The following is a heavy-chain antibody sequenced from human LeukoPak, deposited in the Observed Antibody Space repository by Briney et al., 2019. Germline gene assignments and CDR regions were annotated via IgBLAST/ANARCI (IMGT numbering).Heavy chain of an antibody. CDR3: ARGGDGYNSDY. CDR1: GFTVSSNY. J-gene: IGHJ4*02. D-gene: IGHD5-24*01. CDR2: IYSGGST. Sequence: TGGSLRLSCAASGFTVSSNYMSWVRQAPGKGLEWVSVIYSGGSTYYSDSVKGGFTISRDNSKTTMYLQMNSLRAEDTAVYYCARGGDGYNSDYWGQGTLVTVSS. V-gene: IGHV3-53*01.